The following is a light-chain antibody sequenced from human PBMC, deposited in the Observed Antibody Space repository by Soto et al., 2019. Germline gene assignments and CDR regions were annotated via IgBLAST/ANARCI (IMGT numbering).Light chain of an antibody. V-gene: IGKV3-20*01. Sequence: EIVLTQSPGTLSLSPGERATLSCRASQSVSSSYLAWYQQKPGQAPRLLIYGAYSRATGIPHRFSGSGSGKDFTLTISRLEPEDVAVYYCQQYGSSPLTFGGGTKVEIK. J-gene: IGKJ4*01. CDR2: GAY. CDR3: QQYGSSPLT. CDR1: QSVSSSY.